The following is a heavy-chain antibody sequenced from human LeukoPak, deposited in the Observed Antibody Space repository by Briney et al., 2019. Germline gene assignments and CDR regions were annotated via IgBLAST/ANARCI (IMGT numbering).Heavy chain of an antibody. CDR3: ATASGSWYRYYFDS. Sequence: QPGGSLRLSCTASVLTFSSYEMHWVRQAPGKGLEWISYISSASNMIYYAESVKGRFTISRDNAKNSLYLQMNSLRAEDTAVYYCATASGSWYRYYFDSWGQGTLVTVSS. CDR1: VLTFSSYE. V-gene: IGHV3-48*03. J-gene: IGHJ4*02. D-gene: IGHD6-13*01. CDR2: ISSASNMI.